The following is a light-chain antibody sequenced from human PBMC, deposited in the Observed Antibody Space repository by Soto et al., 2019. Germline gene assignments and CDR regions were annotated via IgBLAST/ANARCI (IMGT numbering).Light chain of an antibody. J-gene: IGKJ1*01. Sequence: DIQMTQSPSTLSASVRDRVTITCRASQSISSWLAWYQQKPGKAPKLLIYKASSLESGVPSRFSGSGSGTEFTLTISRLQPDDFATYYCQQFNNYPWTFGQGTRVEIK. V-gene: IGKV1-5*03. CDR2: KAS. CDR1: QSISSW. CDR3: QQFNNYPWT.